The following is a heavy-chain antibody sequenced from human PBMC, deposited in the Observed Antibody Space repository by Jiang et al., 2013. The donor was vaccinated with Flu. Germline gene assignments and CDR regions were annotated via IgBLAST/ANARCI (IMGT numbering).Heavy chain of an antibody. J-gene: IGHJ4*02. V-gene: IGHV4-59*01. CDR3: ARERITMVRGVIITRYFDY. CDR1: GGSISSYY. CDR2: IYYSGST. Sequence: LLKPSETLSLTCTVSGGSISSYYWSWIRQPPGKGLEWIGYIYYSGSTNYNPSLKSRVTISADTSKNQFSLKLSSVTAADTAVYYCARERITMVRGVIITRYFDYWGQGTLVTVSS. D-gene: IGHD3-10*01.